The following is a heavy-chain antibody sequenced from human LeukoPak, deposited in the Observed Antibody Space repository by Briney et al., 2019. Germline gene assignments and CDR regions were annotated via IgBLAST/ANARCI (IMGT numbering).Heavy chain of an antibody. CDR1: GFTFTTYW. Sequence: GGSLRLSCAASGFTFTTYWMSWVRQAPGKGLEWVANIKQDGTEKYYVDSVKGRFTISRDNAKNSLYLQMNSLRAEDTAVYYCAAHSGSYRGDYFDYWGQGTLVTVSS. CDR2: IKQDGTEK. D-gene: IGHD1-26*01. V-gene: IGHV3-7*03. J-gene: IGHJ4*02. CDR3: AAHSGSYRGDYFDY.